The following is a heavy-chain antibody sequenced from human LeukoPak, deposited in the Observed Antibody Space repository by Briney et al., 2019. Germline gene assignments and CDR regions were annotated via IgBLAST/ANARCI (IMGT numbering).Heavy chain of an antibody. V-gene: IGHV4-34*01. Sequence: SETLSLTCAVYGGSFSGYYWSWIRQPPGKGLEWIGSIYYSGSTYYNPSLKSRVSISIDTSKNQFSLNLSSVTAADTAVYYCARRAVGTFDYWGQGTLVTVSS. D-gene: IGHD6-13*01. J-gene: IGHJ4*02. CDR1: GGSFSGYY. CDR2: IYYSGST. CDR3: ARRAVGTFDY.